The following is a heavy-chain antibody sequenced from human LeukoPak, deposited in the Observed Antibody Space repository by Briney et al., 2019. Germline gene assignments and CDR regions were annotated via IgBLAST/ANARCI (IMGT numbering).Heavy chain of an antibody. CDR3: AKRYDSKQYYFDY. J-gene: IGHJ4*02. CDR2: ISGSGGSI. V-gene: IGHV3-23*01. CDR1: GFIFSSYA. Sequence: GGSLRLPCAASGFIFSSYAMSWVRQAPGKGLEWVSVISGSGGSIYDADSVKGRFTISRDNSKNTLYLQMNSLRVEDTAVYYCAKRYDSKQYYFDYWGQGTLVTVSS. D-gene: IGHD3-22*01.